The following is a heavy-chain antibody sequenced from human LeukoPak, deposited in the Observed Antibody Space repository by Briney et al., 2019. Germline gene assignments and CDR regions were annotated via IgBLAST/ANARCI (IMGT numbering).Heavy chain of an antibody. CDR1: GGSISSYY. Sequence: SETLSLTCTVSGGSISSYYWSWIRQPAGKGLEWIGYIYYSGSTNYNPSLKSRVTISVDTSKNQFSLKLSSVTAADTAVYYCARDNGDSSSWYRGYFDYWGQGTLVTVSS. CDR2: IYYSGST. V-gene: IGHV4-59*01. J-gene: IGHJ4*02. D-gene: IGHD6-13*01. CDR3: ARDNGDSSSWYRGYFDY.